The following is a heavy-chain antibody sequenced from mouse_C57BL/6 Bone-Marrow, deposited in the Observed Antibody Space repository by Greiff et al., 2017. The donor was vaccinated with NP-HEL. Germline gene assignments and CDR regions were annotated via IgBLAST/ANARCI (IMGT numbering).Heavy chain of an antibody. Sequence: VQLKESGAELVRPGASVKLSCTASGFNIKDDYMHWVKQRPEQGLEWIGWIDPENGDTEYASKFQGKATITADTSSNTAYLQLSSLTSEDTAVYYCTTWDGAYWGQGTLVTVSA. V-gene: IGHV14-4*01. J-gene: IGHJ3*01. CDR2: IDPENGDT. CDR1: GFNIKDDY. D-gene: IGHD4-1*01. CDR3: TTWDGAY.